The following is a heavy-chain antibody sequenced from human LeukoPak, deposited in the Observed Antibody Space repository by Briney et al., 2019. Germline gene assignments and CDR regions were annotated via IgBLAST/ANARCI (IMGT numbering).Heavy chain of an antibody. D-gene: IGHD1-26*01. CDR3: ARGSSGSYSAHYYGMDV. Sequence: ASVKVSCKASGYTFTSYYMHWVRQAPGQGLEWMGIINPSGGSTSYAQKFQGRVTMTRDTSTSTVYMELSSLRSEDTAVYYCARGSSGSYSAHYYGMDVCGQGTTVTVSS. J-gene: IGHJ6*02. V-gene: IGHV1-46*01. CDR2: INPSGGST. CDR1: GYTFTSYY.